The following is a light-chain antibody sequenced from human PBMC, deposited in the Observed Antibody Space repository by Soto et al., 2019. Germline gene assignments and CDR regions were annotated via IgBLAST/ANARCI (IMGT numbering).Light chain of an antibody. CDR1: QSVSSN. V-gene: IGKV3-15*01. Sequence: EIVMTQSPATLSVSPGERATLSCRASQSVSSNLAWYQQKHGQAPRLLIYGASTRATGIPARFSGSGSGTDFTLTINNLDPEDFAVYYCQQRSNWPITFGQGTRLEIK. CDR3: QQRSNWPIT. CDR2: GAS. J-gene: IGKJ5*01.